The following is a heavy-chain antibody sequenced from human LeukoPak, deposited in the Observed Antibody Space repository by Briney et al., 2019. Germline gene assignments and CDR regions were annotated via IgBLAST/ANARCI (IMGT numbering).Heavy chain of an antibody. J-gene: IGHJ4*02. Sequence: PSETRSLTCSVSGASINSYYWNWIRQSPGKGLEWLGNIHYRGTTNYNPSLKSRVTLSLDSSKSQFALKVTSVTAADTAVYYCARDEFGDFQGFDYWGQGTRVTVSS. D-gene: IGHD4-17*01. CDR2: IHYRGTT. CDR1: GASINSYY. CDR3: ARDEFGDFQGFDY. V-gene: IGHV4-59*13.